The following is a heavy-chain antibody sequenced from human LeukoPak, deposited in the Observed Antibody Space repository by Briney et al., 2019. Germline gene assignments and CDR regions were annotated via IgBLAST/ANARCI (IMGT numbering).Heavy chain of an antibody. Sequence: GGSLRLSCVASGFTFSSYGMHWVRQVPGKGLEWVAVIWYDGSNKYYADSVKGRFTISRDNSKNTLYLQMNSLRAEDTAVYYCARGNHGGYFDYWGQGTLVTVSS. CDR2: IWYDGSNK. CDR1: GFTFSSYG. D-gene: IGHD3-16*01. CDR3: ARGNHGGYFDY. V-gene: IGHV3-33*01. J-gene: IGHJ4*02.